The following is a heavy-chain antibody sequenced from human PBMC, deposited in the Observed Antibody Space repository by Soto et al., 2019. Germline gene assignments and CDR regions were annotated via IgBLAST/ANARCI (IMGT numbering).Heavy chain of an antibody. J-gene: IGHJ3*02. V-gene: IGHV4-39*01. CDR3: ARTYFYETSGYFSAADTFDI. CDR1: GGSIISSSYY. D-gene: IGHD3-22*01. CDR2: IYYSGST. Sequence: QLQLQESGPGLVKPSETLSLTCTVSGGSIISSSYYWGWIRQPPGKGLQWIGSIYYSGSTYYNPSLKSRVTISVDKSKKQFSLKLTPVTAADTAVYSCARTYFYETSGYFSAADTFDIWGPGTMVTVSS.